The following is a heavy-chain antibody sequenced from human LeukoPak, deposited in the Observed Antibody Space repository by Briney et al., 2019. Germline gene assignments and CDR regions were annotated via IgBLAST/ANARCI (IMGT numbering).Heavy chain of an antibody. D-gene: IGHD3-10*01. CDR1: GGSISSYY. V-gene: IGHV4-59*01. CDR3: ARGQLGSGMDDP. Sequence: SETLSLTCTVSGGSISSYYWSWIRQPPGKGLEWIGYIYHSGSAKYNPSLKSRATIVVDTSKNQFSLKLTSVTAADTAVYYCARGQLGSGMDDPWGQGTLVTVSS. J-gene: IGHJ5*02. CDR2: IYHSGSA.